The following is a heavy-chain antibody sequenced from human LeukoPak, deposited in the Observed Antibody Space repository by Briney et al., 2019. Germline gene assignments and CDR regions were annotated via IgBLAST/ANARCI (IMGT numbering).Heavy chain of an antibody. D-gene: IGHD6-19*01. CDR1: GGTFSSYA. Sequence: SVKVSCKASGGTFSSYAISWVRQAPGQGLEWMGRIIPIFGIANYAQKFQGRVPITADKSTSTAYMELSSLRSEDTAVYYCASAGYSSPYYYGMDVWGRGTTVTVSS. CDR3: ASAGYSSPYYYGMDV. V-gene: IGHV1-69*04. CDR2: IIPIFGIA. J-gene: IGHJ6*02.